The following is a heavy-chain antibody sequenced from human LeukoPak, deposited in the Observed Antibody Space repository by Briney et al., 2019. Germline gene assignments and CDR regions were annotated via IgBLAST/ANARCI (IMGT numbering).Heavy chain of an antibody. CDR2: TIPILGIA. J-gene: IGHJ6*02. CDR1: GGTFSSYA. Sequence: SVKVSCKASGGTFSSYAISWVRQAPGQGLEWMGRTIPILGIANYAQKFQGRVTITADKSTSTAYMELSSLRSEDTAVYYCASNYGIAAAGTTYYGMDVWGQGTTVTVSS. CDR3: ASNYGIAAAGTTYYGMDV. D-gene: IGHD6-13*01. V-gene: IGHV1-69*04.